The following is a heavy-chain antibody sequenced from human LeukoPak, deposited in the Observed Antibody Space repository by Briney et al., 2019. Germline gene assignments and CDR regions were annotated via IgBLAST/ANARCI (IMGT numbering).Heavy chain of an antibody. Sequence: PSETLSLTCAVYGGSFSGYYWSWIRQPPGKGLEWIGEINHSGGTNYNPSLKSRVTISVDTSKNQFSLKLSSVTAADTAVYYCASRSNRLKIVPAAPDGSGSGAFDIWGQGTMVTVSS. D-gene: IGHD2-2*01. CDR1: GGSFSGYY. J-gene: IGHJ3*02. V-gene: IGHV4-34*01. CDR3: ASRSNRLKIVPAAPDGSGSGAFDI. CDR2: INHSGGT.